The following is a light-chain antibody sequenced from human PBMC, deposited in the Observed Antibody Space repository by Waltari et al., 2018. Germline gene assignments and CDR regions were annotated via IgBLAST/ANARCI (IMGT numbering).Light chain of an antibody. Sequence: SYELTQPPSVSVSPGQTARITCSGDVLPKKYAYWYQQKSGQAPVLVIYEDSKRPPGIPEGFSGSSSGTMATLTISGAQVEDEADYYYYSTNSSGNHRVFGGGTKLTVL. CDR2: EDS. J-gene: IGLJ2*01. CDR1: VLPKKY. V-gene: IGLV3-10*01. CDR3: YSTNSSGNHRV.